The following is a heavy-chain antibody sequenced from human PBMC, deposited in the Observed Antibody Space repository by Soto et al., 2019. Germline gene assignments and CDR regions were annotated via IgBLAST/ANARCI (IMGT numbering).Heavy chain of an antibody. CDR3: ARSREFDY. CDR1: GGSHGGATYS. V-gene: IGHV4-30-2*01. CDR2: IFPSGTT. Sequence: ASETLSLTCGVSGGSHGGATYSWNWIQQTPGNGLEWIGYIFPSGTTYYNPSLKSRVTISIDVSKNQFSLSLRSLTAADTAVYYCARSREFDYWSQGTLVTVSS. J-gene: IGHJ4*02.